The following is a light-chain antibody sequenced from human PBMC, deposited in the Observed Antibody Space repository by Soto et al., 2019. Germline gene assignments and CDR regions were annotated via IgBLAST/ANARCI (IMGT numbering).Light chain of an antibody. CDR1: QSLVHSDGNTY. Sequence: DIVMTQTPLSSPVTLGQPASISCRSSQSLVHSDGNTYLSWLHQRPGQPPRLLIYKIFNRFSGVPDRFTGSGAGTDFTLEISRVEAEDAGIYYCFHATQFPFSFGPGTKLEIK. CDR3: FHATQFPFS. V-gene: IGKV2-24*01. J-gene: IGKJ3*01. CDR2: KIF.